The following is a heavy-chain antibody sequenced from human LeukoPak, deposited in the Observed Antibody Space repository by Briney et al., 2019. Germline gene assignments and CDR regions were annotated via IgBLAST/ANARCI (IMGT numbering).Heavy chain of an antibody. CDR1: GGSISSFY. Sequence: TSETLSLTCTVSGGSISSFYWSWIRQPPGKGLEWIGYIYYSGSTNYNPSLKSRVTISVDTSKNQFSLKLSSVTAADTAVYYCARHWSGSYPEYFQRWGQGTLVTVSS. V-gene: IGHV4-59*08. CDR3: ARHWSGSYPEYFQR. J-gene: IGHJ1*01. CDR2: IYYSGST. D-gene: IGHD1-26*01.